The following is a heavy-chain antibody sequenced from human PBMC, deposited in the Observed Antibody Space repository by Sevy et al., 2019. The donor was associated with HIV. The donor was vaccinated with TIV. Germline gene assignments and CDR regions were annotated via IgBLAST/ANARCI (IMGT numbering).Heavy chain of an antibody. V-gene: IGHV1-18*01. D-gene: IGHD3-22*01. CDR1: GYTFTSYG. J-gene: IGHJ6*02. Sequence: GLSVKVSCKASGYTFTSYGINWVRQAPGQGLEWMGWISAYSGNTNYAQNLQGRVTMTTDTFTSTAYMELRSLTSDDTAVYYCARDQYDSSGYYYSYYGMDVWGQGTTVTVSS. CDR2: ISAYSGNT. CDR3: ARDQYDSSGYYYSYYGMDV.